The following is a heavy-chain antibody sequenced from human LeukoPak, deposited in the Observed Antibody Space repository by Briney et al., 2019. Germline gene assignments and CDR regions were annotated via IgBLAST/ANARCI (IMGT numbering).Heavy chain of an antibody. CDR2: IYHTGSS. J-gene: IGHJ4*02. Sequence: KPSETLSLTCTVSGGSISPVNYYWGWVRQPPGKGLEWIETIYHTGSSYFNPSLKTRVTISVDTSRNRFSLKLSSLTAADTAVYYCARHPSGSSFDYWGQGTLVSVSS. CDR1: GGSISPVNYY. D-gene: IGHD1-26*01. V-gene: IGHV4-39*01. CDR3: ARHPSGSSFDY.